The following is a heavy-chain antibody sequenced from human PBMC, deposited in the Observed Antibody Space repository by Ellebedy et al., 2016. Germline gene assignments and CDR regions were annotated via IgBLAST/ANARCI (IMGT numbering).Heavy chain of an antibody. CDR1: GYSFTSYW. V-gene: IGHV5-51*01. CDR2: IYPGDSDT. D-gene: IGHD1-1*01. Sequence: GGSLRLSCKGSGYSFTSYWIGWVRQMPGKGLEWMGIIYPGDSDTRYSPSFQGQVTISADKSISTAYLQWSSLKASDTAMYYCARRVEDWNGLSWFDPWGQGTLVTVSS. CDR3: ARRVEDWNGLSWFDP. J-gene: IGHJ5*02.